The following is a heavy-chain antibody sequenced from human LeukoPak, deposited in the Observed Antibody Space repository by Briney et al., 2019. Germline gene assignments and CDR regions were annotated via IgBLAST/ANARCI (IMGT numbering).Heavy chain of an antibody. CDR3: ARDPYNGNYGDSYYYYMDV. V-gene: IGHV3-21*01. D-gene: IGHD1-26*01. Sequence: GGSLRLSCAASGFTFSSYSVSWVRQAPGRGLEWVSSISGGGGGTYYADSVKGRFTISRDNAKNSLYLQMNSLRAEDTAIYYCARDPYNGNYGDSYYYYMDVWGKGTTVTISS. CDR2: ISGGGGGT. J-gene: IGHJ6*03. CDR1: GFTFSSYS.